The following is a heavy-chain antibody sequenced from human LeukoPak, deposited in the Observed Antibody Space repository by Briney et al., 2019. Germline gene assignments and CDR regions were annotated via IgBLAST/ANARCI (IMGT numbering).Heavy chain of an antibody. V-gene: IGHV3-21*01. CDR3: ARELLWFGESKGFDY. CDR1: GFTFSSYS. Sequence: GGSLRLSCAASGFTFSSYSMNWVRQAPGKGLEWVSSISSISSNIYYVDSVKGRFTISRDNAKNSLYLQMNSLRAEDTAVYYCARELLWFGESKGFDYWGQGTLVTVSS. CDR2: ISSISSNI. J-gene: IGHJ4*02. D-gene: IGHD3-10*01.